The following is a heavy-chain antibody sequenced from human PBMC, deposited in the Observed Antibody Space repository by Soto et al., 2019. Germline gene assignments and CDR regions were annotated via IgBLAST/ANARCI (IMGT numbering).Heavy chain of an antibody. D-gene: IGHD4-17*01. CDR1: GGSISSGDYY. CDR3: AREYSTEVGMDV. J-gene: IGHJ6*02. Sequence: TLSLTCTVSGGSISSGDYYWSWIRQPPGKGLEWIGYIYYSGITYYNPSLKSRVTISVDTSKSPFSLKLRSVTAADTAVYYCAREYSTEVGMDVWGQGTTVTVSS. CDR2: IYYSGIT. V-gene: IGHV4-31*02.